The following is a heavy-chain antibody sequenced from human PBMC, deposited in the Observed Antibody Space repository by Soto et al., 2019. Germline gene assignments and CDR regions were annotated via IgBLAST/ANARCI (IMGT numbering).Heavy chain of an antibody. CDR3: AKDKAAAVIAGSGSDY. V-gene: IGHV3-23*01. D-gene: IGHD6-19*01. J-gene: IGHJ4*02. Sequence: VQLLESGGGLVQPGGSLRLSCAASGFTFSSYAMSWVRQAPGKGLEWVSAISGSGGSTYYADSVKGRFTISRDNSKNTLYLQMNSLRAEDTAVYYCAKDKAAAVIAGSGSDYWVQGTLVTVSS. CDR2: ISGSGGST. CDR1: GFTFSSYA.